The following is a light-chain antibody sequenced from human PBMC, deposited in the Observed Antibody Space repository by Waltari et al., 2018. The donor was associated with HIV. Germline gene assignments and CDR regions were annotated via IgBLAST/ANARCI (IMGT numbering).Light chain of an antibody. J-gene: IGLJ1*01. CDR3: QSADSSGTYV. Sequence: SYELTQPPSVSVSPGQTASITCSGDALPNQFTYWYQQKSGQAPVFVIYNYAESPAGIPERFSGSSSGTTVTLTISGVQAEDEADYYCQSADSSGTYVFGTGTTVTVL. CDR1: ALPNQF. CDR2: NYA. V-gene: IGLV3-25*03.